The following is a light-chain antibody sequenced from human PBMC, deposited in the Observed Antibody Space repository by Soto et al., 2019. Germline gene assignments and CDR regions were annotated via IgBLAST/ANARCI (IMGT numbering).Light chain of an antibody. CDR2: DAS. V-gene: IGKV1-33*01. J-gene: IGKJ3*01. Sequence: DIQMTQSPSSLSASVGDRVTITCQASQDISNYLNWYQQKPGKAPKLLIYDASNLETGVPSRFSGSGSGTDFTFTISRLQPEYIATYYCQQYDNLQFTFGPGTKVDIK. CDR1: QDISNY. CDR3: QQYDNLQFT.